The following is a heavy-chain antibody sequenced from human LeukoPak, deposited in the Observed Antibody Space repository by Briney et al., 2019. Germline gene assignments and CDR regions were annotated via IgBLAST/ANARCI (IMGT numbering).Heavy chain of an antibody. CDR2: INPNSGGT. CDR1: GYTFTGYY. D-gene: IGHD3-3*01. Sequence: ASVKVSCKASGYTFTGYYMHWVRQAPGQGLEWMGWINPNSGGTNYAQKFQGRVTMTRDTSISTAYVELSRLRSDDTAVYYCARDVKEWSGRDFDCWGQGTLVTVSS. J-gene: IGHJ4*02. CDR3: ARDVKEWSGRDFDC. V-gene: IGHV1-2*02.